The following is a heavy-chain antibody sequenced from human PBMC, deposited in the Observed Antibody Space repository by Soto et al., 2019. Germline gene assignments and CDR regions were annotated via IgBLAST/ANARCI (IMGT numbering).Heavy chain of an antibody. CDR1: GGSISSSSYY. Sequence: SDTLSLTCTVSGGSISSSSYYWGWIRQPPGKGLEWIGSIYYSGSTYYNPSLKSRVTISVDTSKNQFSLKLSSVTAADTAVYYCARLLRHNYYSMDVWGQGTTVTVSS. CDR2: IYYSGST. J-gene: IGHJ6*02. D-gene: IGHD5-12*01. CDR3: ARLLRHNYYSMDV. V-gene: IGHV4-39*01.